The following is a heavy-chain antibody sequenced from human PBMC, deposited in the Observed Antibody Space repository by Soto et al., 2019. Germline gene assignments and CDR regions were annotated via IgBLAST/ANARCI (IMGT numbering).Heavy chain of an antibody. CDR1: GFSLSTSGVG. CDR3: AHRRGYDFWSGPFDY. V-gene: IGHV2-5*02. CDR2: IYWDDDK. D-gene: IGHD3-3*01. Sequence: QITLKESGPTLVKPTQTLTLTCTFSGFSLSTSGVGVGWNRQPPGKALEWLALIYWDDDKRYSPSLKSRLTITKDTSKNQVVLTMTNMDPVDTATYYCAHRRGYDFWSGPFDYWGQGTLVTVSS. J-gene: IGHJ4*02.